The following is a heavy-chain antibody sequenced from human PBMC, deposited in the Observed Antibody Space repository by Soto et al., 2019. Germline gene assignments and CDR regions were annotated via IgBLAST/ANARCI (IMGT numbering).Heavy chain of an antibody. D-gene: IGHD2-15*01. J-gene: IGHJ5*02. V-gene: IGHV4-59*01. Sequence: SETLSLTCTVSGGSISSYYWSWIRQPPGKGLEWIGYIYYSGSTNYNPSLKSRVTISVDTSKNQFSLKLSSVTAADTAVYYCARALGCSGGSCYLLWFDPWGQGTLVTVSS. CDR2: IYYSGST. CDR3: ARALGCSGGSCYLLWFDP. CDR1: GGSISSYY.